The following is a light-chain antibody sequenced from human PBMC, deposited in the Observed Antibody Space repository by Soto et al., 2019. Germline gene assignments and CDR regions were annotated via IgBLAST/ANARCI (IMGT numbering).Light chain of an antibody. CDR2: DAS. Sequence: EIVLTQSPGTLSLSPGERATLSCRASQTVISGYLAWYQQKPGQAPRLLIFDASTRATGIPDRFSGSGSGTDFTLTISRLDPEDFAVYYCQQSGTSLICGGGTKVDIK. CDR1: QTVISGY. CDR3: QQSGTSLI. V-gene: IGKV3-20*01. J-gene: IGKJ4*01.